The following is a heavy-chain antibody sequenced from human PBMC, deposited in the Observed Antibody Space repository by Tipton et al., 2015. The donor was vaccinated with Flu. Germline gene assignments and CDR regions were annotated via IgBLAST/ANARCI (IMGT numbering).Heavy chain of an antibody. CDR2: IYHSGST. CDR1: GYSISSGYY. D-gene: IGHD3-22*01. CDR3: AGQRLILDDSSGYYDY. Sequence: TLSLTCAVSGYSISSGYYWGWIRQPPGKGLEWIGSIYHSGSTYYNASLKSRVTIPVDTSKNQFSLKLSSVTAADTAVYYCAGQRLILDDSSGYYDYGGQGTLVTVSS. J-gene: IGHJ4*02. V-gene: IGHV4-38-2*01.